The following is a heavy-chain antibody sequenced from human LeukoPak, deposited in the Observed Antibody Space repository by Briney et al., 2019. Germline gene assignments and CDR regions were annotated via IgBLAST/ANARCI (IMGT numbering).Heavy chain of an antibody. CDR2: IYCSGST. CDR3: ARQGPQGYYDYVWGSYPNQNWFDP. V-gene: IGHV4-39*01. CDR1: GGSISSSSYY. J-gene: IGHJ5*02. D-gene: IGHD3-16*01. Sequence: SETLSLTCTVSGGSISSSSYYWGWIRQPPGKGLEWIGSIYCSGSTYYNPSLKSRVTISVDTSKNQFSLKLSSVTAADTAVYYCARQGPQGYYDYVWGSYPNQNWFDPWGQGTLVTVSS.